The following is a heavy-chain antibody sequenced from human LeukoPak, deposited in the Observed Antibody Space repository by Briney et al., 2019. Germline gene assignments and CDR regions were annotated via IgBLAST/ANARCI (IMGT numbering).Heavy chain of an antibody. CDR1: GYSISSGYY. CDR3: ARDYDSSGYAEGIPLKAFDI. V-gene: IGHV4-4*07. J-gene: IGHJ3*02. Sequence: PSETLSLTCAVSGYSISSGYYWGWIRQPAGKGLEWIGRIYTSGSTNYNPSLKSRVTMSVDTSKNQFSLKLSSVTAADTAVYYCARDYDSSGYAEGIPLKAFDIWGQGTMVTVSS. CDR2: IYTSGST. D-gene: IGHD3-22*01.